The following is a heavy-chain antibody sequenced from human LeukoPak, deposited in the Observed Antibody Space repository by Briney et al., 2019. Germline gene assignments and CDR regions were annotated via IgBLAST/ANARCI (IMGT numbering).Heavy chain of an antibody. J-gene: IGHJ4*02. V-gene: IGHV1-8*01. CDR1: GYTLTSYD. Sequence: ASVKVSCKASGYTLTSYDINWVRQATGQGLEWMGWMNPNSGNTGYAQKFQGRVTMTRNTSISTAYMELSSLRAEDTAVYYCAKVGPKYSYALFDYWGQGTLVTVSS. CDR2: MNPNSGNT. CDR3: AKVGPKYSYALFDY. D-gene: IGHD5-18*01.